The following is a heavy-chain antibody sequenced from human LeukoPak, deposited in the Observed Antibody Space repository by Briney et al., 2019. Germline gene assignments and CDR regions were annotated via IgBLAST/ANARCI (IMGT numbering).Heavy chain of an antibody. J-gene: IGHJ4*02. Sequence: GGSLRLSCVASGFTFNNYAMCWVRQAPGKGLEWVSAIIRSGGSTYYADSVKGRFTISRDNSKNTLYLQMNSLRAEDTAVYYCASSGSSGYYLPDYWGQGTLVTVSS. CDR1: GFTFNNYA. V-gene: IGHV3-23*01. D-gene: IGHD3-22*01. CDR3: ASSGSSGYYLPDY. CDR2: IIRSGGST.